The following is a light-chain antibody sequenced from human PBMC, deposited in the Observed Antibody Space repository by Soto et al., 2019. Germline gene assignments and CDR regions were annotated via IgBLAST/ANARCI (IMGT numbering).Light chain of an antibody. Sequence: QSALTRPASVSGSPGQSITISCTGTSSDVGGYNYVSWYQQHPGKAPKLMIYDVSNRPSGVSNRFSGSKSGYTASLTISGLQAEDEADYYCSSYTSSSTLGVFGGGTKLTVL. V-gene: IGLV2-14*01. CDR2: DVS. CDR3: SSYTSSSTLGV. J-gene: IGLJ2*01. CDR1: SSDVGGYNY.